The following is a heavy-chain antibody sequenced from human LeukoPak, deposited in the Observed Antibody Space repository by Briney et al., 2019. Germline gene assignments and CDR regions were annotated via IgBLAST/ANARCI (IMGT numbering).Heavy chain of an antibody. CDR2: IYTSGST. V-gene: IGHV4-4*07. Sequence: PSETLSLTCTVSGGSISSYYWSWIRQPAGKGLEWIGRIYTSGSTNYNPSLKSRVTMSVDTSKNQFSLKLSSVTAADTAVYYCARVAFRGYFGWLTGWFDPWGQGTLVTVSS. CDR1: GGSISSYY. D-gene: IGHD3-9*01. CDR3: ARVAFRGYFGWLTGWFDP. J-gene: IGHJ5*02.